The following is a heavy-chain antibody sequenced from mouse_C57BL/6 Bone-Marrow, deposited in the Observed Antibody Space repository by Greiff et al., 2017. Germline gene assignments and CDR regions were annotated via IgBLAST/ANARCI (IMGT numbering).Heavy chain of an antibody. CDR3: AWYYGSRYAMDY. J-gene: IGHJ4*01. Sequence: QVPLQQSGPELVKPGASVKISCKASGYAFSSSWMNWVKQRPGKGLEWIGRIYPGDGDTNYNGKFTGKATLTADKSSSTAYMQLSSLTSEDSAVYFCAWYYGSRYAMDYWGQGTSVTVSS. V-gene: IGHV1-82*01. CDR1: GYAFSSSW. D-gene: IGHD1-1*01. CDR2: IYPGDGDT.